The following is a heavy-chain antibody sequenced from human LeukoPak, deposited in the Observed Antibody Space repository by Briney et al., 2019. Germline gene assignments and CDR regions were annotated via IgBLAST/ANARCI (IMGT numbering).Heavy chain of an antibody. Sequence: GGSLRLSCAASGFTFSNYAMSWVRQAPGKGLEWVSIISGSSGGGSTYYADSVKGRFTISRDNSKNTLYLQMNSLRAEDTAVYYCAKEGFDSWGQGTLVTVSS. J-gene: IGHJ4*02. CDR1: GFTFSNYA. CDR3: AKEGFDS. V-gene: IGHV3-23*01. CDR2: ISGSSGGGST.